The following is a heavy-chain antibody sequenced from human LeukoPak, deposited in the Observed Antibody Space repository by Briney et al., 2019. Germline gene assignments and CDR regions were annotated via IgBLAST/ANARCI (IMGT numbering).Heavy chain of an antibody. CDR2: IRSKAYGGTT. CDR3: TRGAAYSSGWGSIYYGMDV. CDR1: GFTFGDYA. D-gene: IGHD6-19*01. V-gene: IGHV3-49*04. Sequence: PGRPLRLSCTASGFTFGDYAMSWVRQAPGKGLEWVGLIRSKAYGGTTEYAASVKGRFTISRDDSKSIAYLQMNSLKTEDTAVYYCTRGAAYSSGWGSIYYGMDVWGQGTTVTVSS. J-gene: IGHJ6*02.